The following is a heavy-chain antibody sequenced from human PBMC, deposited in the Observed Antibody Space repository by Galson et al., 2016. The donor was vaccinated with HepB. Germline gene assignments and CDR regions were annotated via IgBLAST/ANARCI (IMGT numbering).Heavy chain of an antibody. V-gene: IGHV1-69*06. CDR1: GGTFSFYV. Sequence: SVKVSCKASGGTFSFYVISWVRQAPGQGLEWMGGIIPFLGTSNYAQRFQGRVTITADKSTSTAYMELSGLRSGDTAVYYCARAGSSGWYEFGDFWGQGTLVTVSS. CDR2: IIPFLGTS. CDR3: ARAGSSGWYEFGDF. J-gene: IGHJ4*02. D-gene: IGHD6-19*01.